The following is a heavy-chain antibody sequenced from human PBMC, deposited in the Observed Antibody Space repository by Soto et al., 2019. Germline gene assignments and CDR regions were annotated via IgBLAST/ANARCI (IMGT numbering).Heavy chain of an antibody. D-gene: IGHD3-10*01. CDR3: ARSVGGSNVNFDY. CDR1: GYTFTSYD. V-gene: IGHV1-8*01. Sequence: QVQLVQSGAEVRTPGASVKVSCKASGYTFTSYDINWVRQATGQGPEWMGWMNPDSGNTGYVQKFQGRVTMTRNTAISTAYMELSSLRSEDTAVYYCARSVGGSNVNFDYWGQGTLVTVYS. J-gene: IGHJ4*02. CDR2: MNPDSGNT.